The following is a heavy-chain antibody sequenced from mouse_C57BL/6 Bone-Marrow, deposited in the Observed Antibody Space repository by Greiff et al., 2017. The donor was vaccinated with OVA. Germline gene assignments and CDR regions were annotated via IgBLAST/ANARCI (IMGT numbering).Heavy chain of an antibody. D-gene: IGHD1-1*01. V-gene: IGHV1-22*01. CDR1: VYPFTYYH. Sequence: EVQLQQSGAELVRPGASVTLSCKASVYPFTYYHMPWVKQSHGTSLELIGYLNPNHCGTSYNQYFKGKTTLTVNKSSSTSYMELRSLTSEDSAVYYCARSVLRLDYWGQGTTLTVSS. J-gene: IGHJ2*01. CDR2: LNPNHCGT. CDR3: ARSVLRLDY.